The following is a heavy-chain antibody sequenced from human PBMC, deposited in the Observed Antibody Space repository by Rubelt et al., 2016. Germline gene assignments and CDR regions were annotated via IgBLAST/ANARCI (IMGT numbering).Heavy chain of an antibody. J-gene: IGHJ4*02. V-gene: IGHV3-23*01. CDR3: AKDRARIPPGDTDY. D-gene: IGHD2-2*02. Sequence: WVRQAPGKGLEWVSGIGGSGDTTYYADSVKGRFTISRDNSKNTVDLQMNSLRAEDTAVYYCAKDRARIPPGDTDYWGQGTLVTVSS. CDR2: IGGSGDTT.